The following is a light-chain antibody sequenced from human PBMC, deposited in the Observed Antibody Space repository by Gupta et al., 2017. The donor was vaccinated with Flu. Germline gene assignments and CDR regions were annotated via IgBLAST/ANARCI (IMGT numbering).Light chain of an antibody. CDR1: RSGVSSY. CDR2: DAS. Sequence: GRAALPCRASRSGVSSYLAGFQQKPGQDPRLLINDASTRGTGIPDRFSSSGSGTDFTLIISRLEQEDVAVDYCQQYVTSSFTFGGGTKVEIK. CDR3: QQYVTSSFT. J-gene: IGKJ4*01. V-gene: IGKV3-20*01.